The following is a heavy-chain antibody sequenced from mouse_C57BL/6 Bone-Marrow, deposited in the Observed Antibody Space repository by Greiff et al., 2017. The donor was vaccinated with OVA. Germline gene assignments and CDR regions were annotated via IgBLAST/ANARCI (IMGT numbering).Heavy chain of an antibody. J-gene: IGHJ2*01. V-gene: IGHV1-85*01. CDR1: GYTFTSYD. D-gene: IGHD2-1*01. CDR3: ARDGNVRGY. Sequence: QVQLQQSGPELVKPGASVKLSCKASGYTFTSYDINWVKQRPGQGLEWIGWIYPRDGSTTYNEKFKGKATLTVDTSSSTAYMELHSLTSEDSAVYFCARDGNVRGYWGQGTTLTVSS. CDR2: IYPRDGST.